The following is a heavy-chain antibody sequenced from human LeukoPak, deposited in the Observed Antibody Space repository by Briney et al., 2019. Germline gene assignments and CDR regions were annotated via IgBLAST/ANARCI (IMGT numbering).Heavy chain of an antibody. CDR3: ARIAYYYDSSGCP. V-gene: IGHV1-2*02. Sequence: ASVKVSCKASGYTFTGYYMHWVRQAPGQGLEWMGWINPNSGGTNYAQKFQGRVTMTRDTSISTAYMELSGLRSDDTAVYYCARIAYYYDSSGCPWGQGTLVTVSS. J-gene: IGHJ5*02. D-gene: IGHD3-22*01. CDR2: INPNSGGT. CDR1: GYTFTGYY.